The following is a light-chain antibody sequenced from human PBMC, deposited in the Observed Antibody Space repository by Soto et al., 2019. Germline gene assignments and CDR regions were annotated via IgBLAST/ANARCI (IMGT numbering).Light chain of an antibody. CDR1: QSVSSK. Sequence: EIVMTQSPATQSVSPGERATLSCRASQSVSSKLAWYQHKPGQAPRLLVYDASTWATGVPARFSGSGSGTEFTLTISSLQSEDFAFYYCQQYYRWPITFGQGTRLEIK. CDR2: DAS. J-gene: IGKJ5*01. V-gene: IGKV3-15*01. CDR3: QQYYRWPIT.